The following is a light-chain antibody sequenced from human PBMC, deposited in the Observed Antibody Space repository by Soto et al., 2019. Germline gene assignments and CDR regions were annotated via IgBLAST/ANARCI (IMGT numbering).Light chain of an antibody. V-gene: IGKV1-5*03. CDR3: QQSDTYSGT. Sequence: DIQLTQSPSILSASVGDRVTLTCRASQDVSDFLAWYQQKPGKAPKLLIYKASTLKSGVPSRFSGSGSGTEFTLTISSLQPDDFATYYCQQSDTYSGTFGQGTKVDIK. CDR1: QDVSDF. J-gene: IGKJ1*01. CDR2: KAS.